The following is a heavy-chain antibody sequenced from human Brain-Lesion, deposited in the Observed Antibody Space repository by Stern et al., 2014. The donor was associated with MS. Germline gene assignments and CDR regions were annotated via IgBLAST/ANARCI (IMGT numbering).Heavy chain of an antibody. CDR3: ARIDSSSWCDYFGS. CDR2: VYYSGHA. D-gene: IGHD6-13*01. Sequence: QVQLQESGPGLVKPSETLSLTCTVSGGSFSSRSYYWGWIRQPPGKGLEWIGSVYYSGHAYYNPSLGRRVSISLDAPRTNFSLTLLSGTAADTAVYYCARIDSSSWCDYFGSWGQGTLVTVSS. J-gene: IGHJ4*02. CDR1: GGSFSSRSYY. V-gene: IGHV4-39*01.